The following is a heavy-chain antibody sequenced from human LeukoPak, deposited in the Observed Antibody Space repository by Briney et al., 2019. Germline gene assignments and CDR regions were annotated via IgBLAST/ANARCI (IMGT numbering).Heavy chain of an antibody. J-gene: IGHJ3*02. D-gene: IGHD2-2*01. CDR2: INPNSGGT. CDR1: GYTFTGYY. CDR3: ARDKGCSSTSCPRAFDI. Sequence: ASVKVPCKASGYTFTGYYMHWVRQAPGQGLEWMGWINPNSGGTNYAQKFQGRVTMTRDTSISTAYMELSRLRSDDTAVYYCARDKGCSSTSCPRAFDIWGQGTMVTVSS. V-gene: IGHV1-2*02.